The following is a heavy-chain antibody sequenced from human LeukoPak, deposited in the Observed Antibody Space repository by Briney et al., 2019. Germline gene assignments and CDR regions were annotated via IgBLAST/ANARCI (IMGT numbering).Heavy chain of an antibody. D-gene: IGHD2-15*01. Sequence: PSETLSLTCTVSGGSISSYYWSWLRQPPGKGLEWIGYIYYSGSTNYNPSLKSRVTISVDTSKNQFSLKLSSVTAADTAAYYCARGQYCSGGSCYRPWFDPWGQGTLVTVSS. CDR3: ARGQYCSGGSCYRPWFDP. CDR2: IYYSGST. CDR1: GGSISSYY. J-gene: IGHJ5*02. V-gene: IGHV4-59*01.